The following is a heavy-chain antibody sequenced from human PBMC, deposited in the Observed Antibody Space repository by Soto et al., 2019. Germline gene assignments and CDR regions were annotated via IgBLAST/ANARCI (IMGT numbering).Heavy chain of an antibody. CDR2: VYYNGFT. CDR3: ARQDDFWSGSNWFDP. D-gene: IGHD3-3*01. J-gene: IGHJ5*02. V-gene: IGHV4-39*01. CDR1: GGSISSSNYY. Sequence: QLQLQQSGPGLVKPSETLSLTCTVSGGSISSSNYYWGWIRQPPRKGLEWIGNVYYNGFTYYNPSLKSRVTISVDTSKNHFSLKLTSVTAADTAVYYCARQDDFWSGSNWFDPWGQGTLVTVSS.